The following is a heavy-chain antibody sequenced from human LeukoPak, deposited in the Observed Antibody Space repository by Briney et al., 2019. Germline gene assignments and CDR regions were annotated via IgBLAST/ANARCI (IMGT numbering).Heavy chain of an antibody. CDR3: ARDGSGSYYNYYYYCMDV. CDR2: ISAYNGNT. J-gene: IGHJ6*03. D-gene: IGHD3-10*01. Sequence: ASVKVSCKASGYTFTSHGISWVRQAPGQGLEWMGWISAYNGNTNYAQTLQGRVTMTTDTSTSTAYMELRSLRSDDTAVYYCARDGSGSYYNYYYYCMDVWGKGTTVTVSS. CDR1: GYTFTSHG. V-gene: IGHV1-18*01.